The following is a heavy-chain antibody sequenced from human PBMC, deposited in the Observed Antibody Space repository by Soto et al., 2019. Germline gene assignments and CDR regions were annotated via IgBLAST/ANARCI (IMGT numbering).Heavy chain of an antibody. J-gene: IGHJ6*03. CDR2: IYYSGST. Sequence: SETLSLTCTVSGGSISSYYWSWIRQPPGKGLEWIGYIYYSGSTNYNPSPKSRVTISVDTSKNQFSLKLSSVTAADTAVYYCARQVGGYCSSTSCRDYYYYYMDVWGKGTTVTVSS. V-gene: IGHV4-59*01. D-gene: IGHD2-2*01. CDR1: GGSISSYY. CDR3: ARQVGGYCSSTSCRDYYYYYMDV.